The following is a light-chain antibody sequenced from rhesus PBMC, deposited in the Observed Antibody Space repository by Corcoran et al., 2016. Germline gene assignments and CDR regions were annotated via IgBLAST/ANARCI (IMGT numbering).Light chain of an antibody. Sequence: DIQMTQSPSSLSASVGDTVTIICRASQGISSYLNWFQQKPGKAPKLLIYAASSLESGVPSRISGSGSGTDFTLTISSLQPEDFAVYYCLQHNSYPYGFGQGTKVEIK. J-gene: IGKJ2*01. CDR3: LQHNSYPYG. CDR2: AAS. CDR1: QGISSY. V-gene: IGKV1-28*03.